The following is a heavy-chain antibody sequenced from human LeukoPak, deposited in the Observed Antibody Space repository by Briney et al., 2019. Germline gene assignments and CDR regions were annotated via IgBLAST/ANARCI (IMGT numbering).Heavy chain of an antibody. D-gene: IGHD3-22*01. CDR3: ARAISDYYDSSGYYSGIDY. V-gene: IGHV3-23*01. Sequence: TGGSLRLSCAASGFTFSSYAMSWVRQAPGKGLEWVSAISGSGGSTYYADSVKGRFTISRDNAKNSLYLQMNSLRAEDTAVYYCARAISDYYDSSGYYSGIDYWGQGTLVTVSS. J-gene: IGHJ4*02. CDR1: GFTFSSYA. CDR2: ISGSGGST.